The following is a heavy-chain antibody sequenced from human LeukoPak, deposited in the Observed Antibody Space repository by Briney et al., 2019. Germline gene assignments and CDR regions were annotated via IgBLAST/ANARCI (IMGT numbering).Heavy chain of an antibody. V-gene: IGHV1-8*01. CDR3: ARASSGSYYFDY. D-gene: IGHD1-26*01. CDR2: MNPNSGNT. Sequence: ASVKVSCKASGYTFTSYDINWVRQATGQGLEWMGWMNPNSGNTGYAQKFQGRVTMTRNTSISTAYMELSSLRSEDTAVYYCARASSGSYYFDYWGQGTLVTVSS. CDR1: GYTFTSYD. J-gene: IGHJ4*02.